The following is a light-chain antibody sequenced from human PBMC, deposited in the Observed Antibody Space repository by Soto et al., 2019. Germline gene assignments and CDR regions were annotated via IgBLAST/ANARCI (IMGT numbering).Light chain of an antibody. CDR1: SVDVGDYNS. CDR3: SSYSHSPPSYV. J-gene: IGLJ1*01. Sequence: QSVLTQPASVSGSPGQSITISCTGSSVDVGDYNSVSWYQQHPGKAPKVMIYHVTIRASGVSNRFSGSKSGNTASLTISGLQAEDEADYHCSSYSHSPPSYVFGTGTKLTVL. CDR2: HVT. V-gene: IGLV2-14*03.